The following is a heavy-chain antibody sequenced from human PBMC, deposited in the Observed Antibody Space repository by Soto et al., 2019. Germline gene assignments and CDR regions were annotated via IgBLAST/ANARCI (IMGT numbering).Heavy chain of an antibody. CDR3: ARWGTTGGFDV. CDR2: TSYDGSNN. J-gene: IGHJ4*02. D-gene: IGHD3-16*01. Sequence: QVQLVESGGGVVQPGTSLRLSCVGSGFTFRSYVIHWVRQAPGKGLEWVALTSYDGSNNFYGDSVKGRFTISRDNSSNTVELQMDRLRLEDTALYYCARWGTTGGFDVWGQGTLVSVSS. V-gene: IGHV3-33*05. CDR1: GFTFRSYV.